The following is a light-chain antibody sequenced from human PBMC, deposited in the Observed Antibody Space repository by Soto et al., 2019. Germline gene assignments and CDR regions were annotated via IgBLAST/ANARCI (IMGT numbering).Light chain of an antibody. CDR1: QSVSNY. V-gene: IGKV1-39*01. J-gene: IGKJ1*01. CDR3: QQYYSYPRT. CDR2: AAS. Sequence: IQMTQSPSSLSASVGDRVTITCRTSQSVSNYLNWYQQRPGRAPKLLIYAASSLQSGVPSRFSGSGSGTEFTLTISCLQSEDFATYYCQQYYSYPRTFGQGTKVDIK.